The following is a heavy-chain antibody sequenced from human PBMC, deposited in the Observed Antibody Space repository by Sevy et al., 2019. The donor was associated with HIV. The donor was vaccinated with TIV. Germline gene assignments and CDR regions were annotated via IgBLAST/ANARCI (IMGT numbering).Heavy chain of an antibody. Sequence: GGSLRLSCAASGFPFSKYAMTWVRQAPGKGLEWVSIISGSDGTTYDADSVKGRFTISRDNSKNTLYLQMNSLRAEDTAIYYCAKDGGRVGTTYYYYGMDVWGQGTTVTVSS. CDR2: ISGSDGTT. CDR1: GFPFSKYA. CDR3: AKDGGRVGTTYYYYGMDV. J-gene: IGHJ6*02. D-gene: IGHD1-26*01. V-gene: IGHV3-23*01.